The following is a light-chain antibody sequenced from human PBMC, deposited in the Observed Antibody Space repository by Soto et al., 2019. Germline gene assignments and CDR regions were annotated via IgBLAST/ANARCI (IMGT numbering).Light chain of an antibody. V-gene: IGKV1-27*01. CDR2: VAS. Sequence: DIAMTQSPSSLSASVGDRVTITCRASQGISNYLAWYQQQPGQVPKLLIYVASTLQSGVPSRFSGSGSGTDFTLTISSLQPEDVATYYCQKYNSAPWTFGQGTKVEIK. CDR1: QGISNY. CDR3: QKYNSAPWT. J-gene: IGKJ1*01.